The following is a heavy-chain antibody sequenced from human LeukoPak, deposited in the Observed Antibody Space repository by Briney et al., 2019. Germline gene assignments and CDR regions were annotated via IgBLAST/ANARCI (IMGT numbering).Heavy chain of an antibody. CDR1: GSSISTYY. V-gene: IGHV4-59*05. D-gene: IGHD6-19*01. CDR3: ARQRDYTSGWFDY. CDR2: IYYSGST. J-gene: IGHJ4*02. Sequence: SETLSLTCTVSGSSISTYYWSWIRQPPGKGLEWIGSIYYSGSTYYNPSLRSRVTISVDTSKNQFSLMLSSVTASGTAEYYCARQRDYTSGWFDYWGQGTLVTVSS.